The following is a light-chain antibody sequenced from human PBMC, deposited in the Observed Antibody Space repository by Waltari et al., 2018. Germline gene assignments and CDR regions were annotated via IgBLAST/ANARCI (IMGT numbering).Light chain of an antibody. Sequence: DIVMTQSPLYLPVTPGEPASISFRSSQSLLNSNGYTYFDWYLQKPGQSPQLLIYLGSNRASGVPDRFSGSGSGTEFTLKISRVEAEDVGVYYCMQALHTPYTFGQGTKLEIK. CDR1: QSLLNSNGYTY. V-gene: IGKV2-28*01. J-gene: IGKJ2*01. CDR2: LGS. CDR3: MQALHTPYT.